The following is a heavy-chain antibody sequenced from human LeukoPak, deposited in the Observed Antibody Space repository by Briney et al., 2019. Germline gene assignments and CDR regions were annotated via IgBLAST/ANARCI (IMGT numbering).Heavy chain of an antibody. V-gene: IGHV4-34*01. D-gene: IGHD5-18*01. CDR3: ARGIQLLR. Sequence: SETLSLTYAVYGGSFGGYYWSWIRQPPGKGLEWIGEINHSGSTNYNPSLKSRVTISVDTSKNQFSLKLSSVTAADTAVYYCARGIQLLRWGQGTLVTVSS. CDR2: INHSGST. CDR1: GGSFGGYY. J-gene: IGHJ4*02.